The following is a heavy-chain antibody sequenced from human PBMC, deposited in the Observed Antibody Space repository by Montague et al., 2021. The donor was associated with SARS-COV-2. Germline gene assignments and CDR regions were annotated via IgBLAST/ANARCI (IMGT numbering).Heavy chain of an antibody. J-gene: IGHJ4*02. CDR2: XYSNDGK. CDR1: GYSLTTRTVG. D-gene: IGHD3-9*01. V-gene: IGHV2-5*01. Sequence: PALVKPTQTLTLTCTFSGYSLTTRTVGVGWIRQPPGKALEWLALXYSNDGKRYSPSLQNRLTITKDTSENQVVLRMTNMDPVDTATYYCAHLIRYYDIFTGIPFDYWGQGILVAVSS. CDR3: AHLIRYYDIFTGIPFDY.